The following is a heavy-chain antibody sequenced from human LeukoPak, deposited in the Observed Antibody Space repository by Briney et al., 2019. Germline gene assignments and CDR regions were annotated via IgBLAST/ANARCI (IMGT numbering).Heavy chain of an antibody. CDR3: ARDAIRPMIVVLGGMDV. CDR1: GFTFSSYA. V-gene: IGHV3-30-3*01. D-gene: IGHD3-22*01. J-gene: IGHJ6*02. Sequence: GGSLRLSCAASGFTFSSYAMHWVRQAPGKGLEWVAVISYDGSNKYYADPVKGRFTISRDNSKNTLYLQMNSLRAEDTAVYYCARDAIRPMIVVLGGMDVWGQGTTVTVSS. CDR2: ISYDGSNK.